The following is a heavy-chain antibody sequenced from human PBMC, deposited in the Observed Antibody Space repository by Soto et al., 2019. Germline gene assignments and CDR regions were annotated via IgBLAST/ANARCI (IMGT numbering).Heavy chain of an antibody. CDR3: ARAYYDFWSGYYFDY. Sequence: KPSETLSLTCAVYGGSFRGYYWSWIRQPPGKGLEWIGEINHSGSTNYNPSLKSRVTISVDTSKNQFSLKLSSVTAADTAVYYCARAYYDFWSGYYFDYWGQGTLVTGSS. CDR2: INHSGST. D-gene: IGHD3-3*01. V-gene: IGHV4-34*01. J-gene: IGHJ4*02. CDR1: GGSFRGYY.